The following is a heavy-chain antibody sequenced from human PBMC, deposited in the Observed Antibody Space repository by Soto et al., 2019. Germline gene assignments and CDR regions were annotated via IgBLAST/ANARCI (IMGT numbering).Heavy chain of an antibody. CDR2: IYPGDSDT. CDR1: GFSFASSW. V-gene: IGHV5-51*01. J-gene: IGHJ4*02. D-gene: IGHD4-4*01. Sequence: GAALKISCKDSGFSFASSWIGWVRQMPGKGLEWMGVIYPGDSDTRYSPSFQGQVTISADKSISTAYLQWSSLKASDTAMYYCARGDYRVLEFWGQGTLVTVSS. CDR3: ARGDYRVLEF.